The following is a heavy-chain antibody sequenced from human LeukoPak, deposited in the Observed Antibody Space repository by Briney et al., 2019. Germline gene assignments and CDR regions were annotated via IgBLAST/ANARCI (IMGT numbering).Heavy chain of an antibody. CDR2: ITDSGNTI. CDR1: GFTFSDYN. V-gene: IGHV3-11*01. CDR3: ARSIGLTGGGVDV. D-gene: IGHD3-9*01. Sequence: PGGSLRLSCAASGFTFSDYNMNWVRQAPGKGLEWVSYITDSGNTIHYADSVKGRFTISRDNAKNSLSLQMNSLRAEDTAVYYCARSIGLTGGGVDVWGQGTTVTVSS. J-gene: IGHJ6*02.